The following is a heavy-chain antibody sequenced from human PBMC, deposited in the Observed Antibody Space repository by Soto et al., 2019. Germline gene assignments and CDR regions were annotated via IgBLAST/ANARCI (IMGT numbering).Heavy chain of an antibody. V-gene: IGHV1-18*03. CDR2: ISASKENT. J-gene: IGHJ4*02. D-gene: IGHD6-6*01. Sequence: GASVKVSCKASGFTFSNYGITWVRQAPGQGLEWMGWISASKENTTYAQKFQCRVTITTATSTSTTYMELRSLRSHDMALYYCAGRSGQLPYYFHYCGRRPQVTVSS. CDR3: AGRSGQLPYYFHY. CDR1: GFTFSNYG.